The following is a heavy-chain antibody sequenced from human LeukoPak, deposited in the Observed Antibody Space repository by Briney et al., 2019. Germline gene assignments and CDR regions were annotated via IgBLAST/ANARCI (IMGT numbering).Heavy chain of an antibody. CDR2: IKEDGSER. CDR3: ARVGESYDLLSGYQNSYFDL. CDR1: GFTFSVSW. D-gene: IGHD3-3*01. J-gene: IGHJ2*01. V-gene: IGHV3-7*01. Sequence: PGGSLRLSCAASGFTFSVSWMSWVRQAPGKGLERVASIKEDGSERYYVDPVKGRFTISRDNAKTSLYLQMNSLRAEDTAVYFCARVGESYDLLSGYQNSYFDLWGRGTPVTVSS.